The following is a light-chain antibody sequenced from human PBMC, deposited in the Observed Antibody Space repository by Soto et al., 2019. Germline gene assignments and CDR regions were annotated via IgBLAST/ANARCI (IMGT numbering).Light chain of an antibody. J-gene: IGKJ4*01. CDR1: QSVGTY. V-gene: IGKV1-39*01. Sequence: DIQMTQSPSSLSASVGDRVTITCRASQSVGTYVSWYQQKEGKAPKLLINVASTLQSGVASTFSGSGSGTDFTLAISSLQPEDFATYYCQQSASTPQTFGGGTRWIS. CDR2: VAS. CDR3: QQSASTPQT.